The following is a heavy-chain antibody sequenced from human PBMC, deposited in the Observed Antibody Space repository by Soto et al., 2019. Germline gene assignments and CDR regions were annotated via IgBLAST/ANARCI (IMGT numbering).Heavy chain of an antibody. Sequence: GESLKISYKGSGYSFTSYWIGWVRQMPGKGLEWMGIIYPGDSDTRYSPPFQGQVTISADRSISTAYLQWSSLKASDTAMYYCARAYYYGSGSPDPPGYWGQGTLVTVSS. D-gene: IGHD3-10*01. CDR3: ARAYYYGSGSPDPPGY. CDR2: IYPGDSDT. CDR1: GYSFTSYW. J-gene: IGHJ4*02. V-gene: IGHV5-51*01.